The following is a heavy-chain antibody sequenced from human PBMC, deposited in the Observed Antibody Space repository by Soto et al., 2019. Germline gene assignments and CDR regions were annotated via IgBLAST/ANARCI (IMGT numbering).Heavy chain of an antibody. D-gene: IGHD6-19*01. J-gene: IGHJ4*02. Sequence: EVQLLESGGGLVQPGGSLRLSCAGSGFTFSHYGMSWVRQVPGEGLEWVSGISASGLGTYYADSVKARFTISRDNSKNTLYLQMNSLRAEDTAVYYCAKDPHLFVSVPGTFDSWGQGTLVTVSS. CDR3: AKDPHLFVSVPGTFDS. CDR2: ISASGLGT. V-gene: IGHV3-23*01. CDR1: GFTFSHYG.